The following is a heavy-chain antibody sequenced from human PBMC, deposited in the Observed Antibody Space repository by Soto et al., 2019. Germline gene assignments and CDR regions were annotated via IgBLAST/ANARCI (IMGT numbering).Heavy chain of an antibody. Sequence: GASVKVSCKASGYTFTGYYMHWVRQAPGRGLEWMGWINPNSGGTNYAQKFQGWVTMTRDTSISTAYMELSRLRSDDTAVYYCARGYYDFWSGYPRTYGMDVWGQGTTVTVSS. D-gene: IGHD3-3*01. CDR1: GYTFTGYY. CDR3: ARGYYDFWSGYPRTYGMDV. V-gene: IGHV1-2*04. J-gene: IGHJ6*02. CDR2: INPNSGGT.